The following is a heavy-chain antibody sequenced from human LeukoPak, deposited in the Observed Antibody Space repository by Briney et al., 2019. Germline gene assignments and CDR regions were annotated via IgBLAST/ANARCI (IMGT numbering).Heavy chain of an antibody. Sequence: PSETLSLTCAVSGGSISSGGYSWSWIRQPPGKGLEWIGYIYHSGSTYYNPSLKSRVTISVDRSKNQFSLKLSSVTAADTAVYYCARGLPPTTVVTPEAHWTNWFDPWGQGTLVTVSS. CDR2: IYHSGST. J-gene: IGHJ5*02. CDR3: ARGLPPTTVVTPEAHWTNWFDP. D-gene: IGHD4-23*01. V-gene: IGHV4-30-2*01. CDR1: GGSISSGGYS.